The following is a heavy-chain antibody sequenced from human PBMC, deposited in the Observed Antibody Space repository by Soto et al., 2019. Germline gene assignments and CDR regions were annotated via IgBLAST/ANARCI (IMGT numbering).Heavy chain of an antibody. CDR3: AREVGYSYGSPKHFDH. D-gene: IGHD5-18*01. J-gene: IGHJ4*02. CDR2: INHSGST. CDR1: GGSFSGYY. Sequence: SETLSLTCAVYGGSFSGYYWSWIRQPPGKGLEWIGEINHSGSTNYNPSLKSRVTISVDTSKNQFSLKLSSVTAADTAVYYCAREVGYSYGSPKHFDHWGQGTPVTVSS. V-gene: IGHV4-34*01.